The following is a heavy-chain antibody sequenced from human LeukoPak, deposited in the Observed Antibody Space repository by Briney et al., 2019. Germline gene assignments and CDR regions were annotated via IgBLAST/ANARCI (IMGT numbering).Heavy chain of an antibody. D-gene: IGHD1-14*01. CDR2: ISYDGSNK. Sequence: GSLRLSCAASGFTFSSYAMHWVRQAPGKGLEWVAVISYDGSNKYYADSVKGRFTISRDNSKNTLYLQMNSLRAEDTAVYYCARGTWDRRRNPRSDYFDYWGQGALVTVSS. V-gene: IGHV3-30*04. CDR3: ARGTWDRRRNPRSDYFDY. CDR1: GFTFSSYA. J-gene: IGHJ4*02.